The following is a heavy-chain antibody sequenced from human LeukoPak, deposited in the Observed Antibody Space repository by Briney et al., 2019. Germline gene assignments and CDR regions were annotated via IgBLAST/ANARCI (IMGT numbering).Heavy chain of an antibody. D-gene: IGHD2-21*02. J-gene: IGHJ4*02. V-gene: IGHV1-46*01. Sequence: ASVKVSCKASGYTFTSYYMHWVRQAPGQGLEWMGIINPSGGSTSYAQKFQGRVTMTRDTSTSTVYMELSSLRSEDTAVYYCARDLGEVTATPPLYYWGQGTLVTVSS. CDR1: GYTFTSYY. CDR2: INPSGGST. CDR3: ARDLGEVTATPPLYY.